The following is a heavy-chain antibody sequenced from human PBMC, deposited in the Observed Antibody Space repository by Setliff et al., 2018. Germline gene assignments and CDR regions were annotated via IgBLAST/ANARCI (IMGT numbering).Heavy chain of an antibody. D-gene: IGHD3-3*01. CDR3: ARMSGFLYMDV. CDR2: INHSGST. V-gene: IGHV4-34*01. CDR1: GGSFTYYY. J-gene: IGHJ6*03. Sequence: PSETLSLTCAASGGSFTYYYWTWIRQPPGKGLEWIGEINHSGSTNYNPSLKSRVTISIDASKRQFSLKLTSVTAADTAVYYCARMSGFLYMDVWGKGTTVTVSS.